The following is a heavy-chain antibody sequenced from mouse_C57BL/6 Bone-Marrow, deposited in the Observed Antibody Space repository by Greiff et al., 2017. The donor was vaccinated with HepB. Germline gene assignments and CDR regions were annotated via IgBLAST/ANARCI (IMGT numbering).Heavy chain of an antibody. CDR2: ISSGGDYI. V-gene: IGHV5-9-1*02. CDR3: TRDRPYYYGSSWYFDV. J-gene: IGHJ1*03. Sequence: DVMLVESGEGLVKPGGSLKLSCAASGFTFSSYAMSWVRQTPEKRLEWVAYISSGGDYIYYADTVKGRFTISRDNARNTLYLQMSSLKSEDTAMYYCTRDRPYYYGSSWYFDVRGTGTTVTVSS. D-gene: IGHD1-1*01. CDR1: GFTFSSYA.